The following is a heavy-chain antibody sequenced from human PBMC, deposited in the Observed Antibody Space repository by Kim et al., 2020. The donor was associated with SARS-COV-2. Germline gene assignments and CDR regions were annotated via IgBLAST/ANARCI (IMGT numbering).Heavy chain of an antibody. V-gene: IGHV3-23*01. Sequence: SWKRRFTISRDNSKNTLYLQMNSLRAEDTAVYYCAKAERGSSWYFSQFDYWGQGTLVTVSS. CDR3: AKAERGSSWYFSQFDY. D-gene: IGHD6-13*01. J-gene: IGHJ4*02.